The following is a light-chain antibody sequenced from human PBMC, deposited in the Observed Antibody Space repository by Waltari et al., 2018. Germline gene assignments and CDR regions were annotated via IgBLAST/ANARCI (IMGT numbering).Light chain of an antibody. J-gene: IGLJ1*01. CDR1: SSDVGNYNL. CDR2: AGS. Sequence: QSALTQPASVSGSPGQSITISCTGTSSDVGNYNLVSWYQQHPGKAPKLMISAGSKRPSGVSNGFSGSKSGNTASLTISGLQAEDEADYYCCSYAGSSTYVFGTGTKVTVL. V-gene: IGLV2-23*01. CDR3: CSYAGSSTYV.